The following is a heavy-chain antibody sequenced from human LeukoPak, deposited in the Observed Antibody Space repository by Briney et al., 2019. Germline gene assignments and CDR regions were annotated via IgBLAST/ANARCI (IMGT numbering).Heavy chain of an antibody. Sequence: SETLSLTCTVSGGSISSSSYYWGWIRQPPGKGLEWIGSIYYSGSTYYNPSLKSRVTISVNTSKNQFSLKLSSVTAADTAVYYCARETSQKGAHYMDVWGKGTTVTISS. CDR2: IYYSGST. J-gene: IGHJ6*03. V-gene: IGHV4-39*07. D-gene: IGHD3-16*01. CDR1: GGSISSSSYY. CDR3: ARETSQKGAHYMDV.